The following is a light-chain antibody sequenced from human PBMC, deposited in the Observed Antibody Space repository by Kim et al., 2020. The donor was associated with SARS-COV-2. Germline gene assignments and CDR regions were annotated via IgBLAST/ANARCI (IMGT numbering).Light chain of an antibody. J-gene: IGLJ3*02. CDR2: DVS. CDR1: SSDVGGYKY. CDR3: SSYTSSTLVV. V-gene: IGLV2-14*04. Sequence: GQSITSSCTGTSSDVGGYKYVSWYQQHPGKAPKLIIYDVSDRPSGVSNRFSGSKSGNTASLTISGLEAEDEADYYCSSYTSSTLVVFGAGTQLTVL.